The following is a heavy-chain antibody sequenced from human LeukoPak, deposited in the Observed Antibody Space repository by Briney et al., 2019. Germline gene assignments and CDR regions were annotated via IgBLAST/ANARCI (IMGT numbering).Heavy chain of an antibody. Sequence: GGSLRLSCAASGFFFSSHSMNWVRQAPGKGLEWVSAISGSGGSTYYADSVKGRFTISRDNSKNTLYLQMNSLRAEDTAVYYCAKGVKGIAAAADYWGQGTLVTVSS. CDR3: AKGVKGIAAAADY. CDR1: GFFFSSHS. D-gene: IGHD6-13*01. V-gene: IGHV3-23*01. J-gene: IGHJ4*02. CDR2: ISGSGGST.